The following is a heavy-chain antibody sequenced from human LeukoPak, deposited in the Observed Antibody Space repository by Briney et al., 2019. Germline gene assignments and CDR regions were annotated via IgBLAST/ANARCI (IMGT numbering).Heavy chain of an antibody. J-gene: IGHJ4*02. CDR2: ISGSGGST. CDR1: GFTFSSYA. D-gene: IGHD6-6*01. CDR3: AKKEIAARAYYFDY. Sequence: GGSLRLSCAASGFTFSSYAMSWVRQAPGKGLEWVSAISGSGGSTYYADSVKGRFTISRDNSKNALYLQMNSLRAEDTAVYYCAKKEIAARAYYFDYWGQGTLVTVSS. V-gene: IGHV3-23*01.